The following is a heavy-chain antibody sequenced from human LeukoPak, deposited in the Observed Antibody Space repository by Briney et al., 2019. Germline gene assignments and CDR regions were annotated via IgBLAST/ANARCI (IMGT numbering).Heavy chain of an antibody. CDR3: ARSGGSRISRVEWGPEGPVSDYYYYYMDV. CDR2: ISAYNGNT. V-gene: IGHV1-18*01. CDR1: GYTFTGYG. J-gene: IGHJ6*03. Sequence: ASVKVSCKASGYTFTGYGISWVRQAPGQGLEWMGWISAYNGNTNYAQKLQGRVTMTTDTSTSTAYMELRSLRSDDTAVYYCARSGGSRISRVEWGPEGPVSDYYYYYMDVWGKGTTVTVSS. D-gene: IGHD1-26*01.